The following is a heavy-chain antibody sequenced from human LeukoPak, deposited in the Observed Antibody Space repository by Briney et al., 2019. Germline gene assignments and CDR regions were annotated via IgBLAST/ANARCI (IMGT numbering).Heavy chain of an antibody. CDR3: ARRGRWFGESYYFDY. V-gene: IGHV4-59*08. CDR1: GGSISSYY. D-gene: IGHD3-10*01. J-gene: IGHJ4*02. Sequence: SETLSLTCTVSGGSISSYYWSWIRQPPGKGLEWIGYIYYSGSTDYNPSLKSRVTISVDTSKNQFSLKLSSVTAADTAVYYCARRGRWFGESYYFDYWGQGTLVTVSS. CDR2: IYYSGST.